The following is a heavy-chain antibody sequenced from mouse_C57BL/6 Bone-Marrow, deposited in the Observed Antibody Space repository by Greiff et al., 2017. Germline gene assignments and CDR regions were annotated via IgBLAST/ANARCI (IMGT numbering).Heavy chain of an antibody. D-gene: IGHD1-1*01. CDR1: GFNIKDYY. J-gene: IGHJ1*03. V-gene: IGHV14-2*01. CDR3: AGSPHDYGSRGYCDV. Sequence: VQLQQSGAELVKPGASVKLSCTASGFNIKDYYMHWVKQRTEQGLEWIGRIDPEDGGTKYAPKFQGKATIPADTSSNTAYLQLSSLTSEDTAVXYCAGSPHDYGSRGYCDVWGTGTTVTVSS. CDR2: IDPEDGGT.